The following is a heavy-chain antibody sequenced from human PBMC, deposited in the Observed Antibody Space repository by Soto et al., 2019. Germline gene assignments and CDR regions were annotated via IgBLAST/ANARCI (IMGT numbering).Heavy chain of an antibody. CDR3: ARAVVVPAATAVGNWFDP. Sequence: SETLSLTCTVSGGSVSSGSHYWSWIRQPPGKGLEWIGYIYYSGSTNYNPSLKSRVTISVDTSKNQFSLKLSSVTAADTAVYYCARAVVVPAATAVGNWFDPWGQGNLVTVSS. J-gene: IGHJ5*02. D-gene: IGHD2-2*01. CDR1: GGSVSSGSHY. CDR2: IYYSGST. V-gene: IGHV4-61*01.